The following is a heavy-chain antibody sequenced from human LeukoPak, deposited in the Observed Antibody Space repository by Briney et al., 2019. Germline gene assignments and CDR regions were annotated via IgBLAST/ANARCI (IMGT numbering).Heavy chain of an antibody. Sequence: PGGSLRLSCAASGFTFSSYSMNWVRQAPGKGLEWVSSISSSSTNTYYTDSVKGRFTISRDNAKNSLYLQMNSLRAEDTAVYYCARATDRGYWGQGTLVTVSS. V-gene: IGHV3-21*06. J-gene: IGHJ4*02. D-gene: IGHD3-22*01. CDR3: ARATDRGY. CDR1: GFTFSSYS. CDR2: ISSSSTNT.